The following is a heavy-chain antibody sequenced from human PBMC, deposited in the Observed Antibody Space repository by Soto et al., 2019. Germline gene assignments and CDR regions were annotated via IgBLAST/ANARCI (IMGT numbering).Heavy chain of an antibody. CDR1: GLIFSDYH. D-gene: IGHD6-19*01. Sequence: EVQLVESGGALVQPGGSLRLSCAASGLIFSDYHMDWVRQAPGKGLEGVGRIRRKANSYTTEYAASVKGRFTISRDDSKNSLYLQMNSLKSEDTAVYYCAMLGGWSGGSSGMDVWGQGTTVTVSS. V-gene: IGHV3-72*01. CDR2: IRRKANSYTT. J-gene: IGHJ6*02. CDR3: AMLGGWSGGSSGMDV.